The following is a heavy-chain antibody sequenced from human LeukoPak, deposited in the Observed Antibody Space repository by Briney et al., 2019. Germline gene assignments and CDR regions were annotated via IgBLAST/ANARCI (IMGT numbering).Heavy chain of an antibody. Sequence: PGGSLRLSCAASGFTFSSYGMHWVRQAPGKGLEWVAVIPYDGSNKYYADSVKGRFTISRDNSKNTLYLQMNSLRAEDTAVYYCARGYYDILTGYSPFDYWGQGTLVTVSS. CDR1: GFTFSSYG. CDR3: ARGYYDILTGYSPFDY. J-gene: IGHJ4*02. V-gene: IGHV3-30*03. CDR2: IPYDGSNK. D-gene: IGHD3-9*01.